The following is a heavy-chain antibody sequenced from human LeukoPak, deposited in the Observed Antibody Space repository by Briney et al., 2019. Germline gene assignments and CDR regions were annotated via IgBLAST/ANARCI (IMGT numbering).Heavy chain of an antibody. D-gene: IGHD2-15*01. CDR2: INPSGGST. Sequence: ASVKVSCKASGYTFTSYYMHWVRQAPGQGLEWMGIINPSGGSTSYAQKFQGRVTMTRDTSTGTAYMELRNLISDDTALYFCARDFCSGGNCYHSLGYWGQGALVTVSS. J-gene: IGHJ4*02. V-gene: IGHV1-46*01. CDR3: ARDFCSGGNCYHSLGY. CDR1: GYTFTSYY.